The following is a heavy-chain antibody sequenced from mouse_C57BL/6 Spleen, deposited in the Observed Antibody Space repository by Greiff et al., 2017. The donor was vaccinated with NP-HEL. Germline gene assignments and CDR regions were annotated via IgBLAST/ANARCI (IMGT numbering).Heavy chain of an antibody. CDR2: ISSGVDYI. J-gene: IGHJ2*01. Sequence: DVMLVESGEGLVKPGGSLKLSCAASGFTFSSYAMSWVRQTPEKRLEWVAYISSGVDYIYYADTVKGRFTISRDNARNTLYLQMSSLKSEDTAMYYCTRDPDYFDYWGQGTTLTVSS. V-gene: IGHV5-9-1*02. CDR3: TRDPDYFDY. CDR1: GFTFSSYA.